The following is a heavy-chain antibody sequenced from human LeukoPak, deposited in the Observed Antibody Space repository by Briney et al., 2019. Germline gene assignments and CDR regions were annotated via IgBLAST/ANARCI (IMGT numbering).Heavy chain of an antibody. CDR1: GFTFSSYW. D-gene: IGHD6-19*01. CDR3: GVGVVPGTLGY. V-gene: IGHV3-7*03. Sequence: PGGSLRLSCAASGFTFSSYWMSWVRQAPGKGLEWVANIKQDGSEKYYVDSVKGRFTISRDNAKNSLYLQMNSLKTEDTAVYYCGVGVVPGTLGYWGQGTLVTVSS. J-gene: IGHJ4*02. CDR2: IKQDGSEK.